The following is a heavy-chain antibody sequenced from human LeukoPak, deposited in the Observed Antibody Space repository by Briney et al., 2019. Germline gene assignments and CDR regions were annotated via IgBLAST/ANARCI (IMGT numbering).Heavy chain of an antibody. J-gene: IGHJ3*01. CDR1: GFTVITND. Sequence: GGSLRLSCAASGFTVITNDMTWGRQAPGKGLVWVSRINTDGSSTSYADSVKGRFTISRDNAKNTLYLQMNSLRAEDTAVYYCAREGVWGQGTMVTVSS. CDR2: INTDGSST. V-gene: IGHV3-74*01. CDR3: AREGV.